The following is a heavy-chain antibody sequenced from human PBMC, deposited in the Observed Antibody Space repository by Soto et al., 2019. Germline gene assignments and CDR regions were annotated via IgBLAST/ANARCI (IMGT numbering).Heavy chain of an antibody. CDR2: ISGSGGST. Sequence: GGSLRLSCAASGFTFSSYAMSWVRQAPGKGLEWVSAISGSGGSTYYADSVKGRFTISRDNSKNTLYLQMNSLRAEDTAVYYCAKDWGVRGVSGPFDYWGQGTLVTVSS. V-gene: IGHV3-23*01. D-gene: IGHD3-10*01. CDR1: GFTFSSYA. CDR3: AKDWGVRGVSGPFDY. J-gene: IGHJ4*02.